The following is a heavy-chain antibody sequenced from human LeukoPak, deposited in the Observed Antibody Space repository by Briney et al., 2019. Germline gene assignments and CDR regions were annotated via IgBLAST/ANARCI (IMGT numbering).Heavy chain of an antibody. CDR3: ARDVVVVPAAPYYYGMDV. Sequence: SETLSLTCTVSGGSISSYYWSWVRQPAGKGLEWIGRIYTSGSTNYNPSLKSRVTMSVDTSKNQFSLKLSSVTAADTAVYYCARDVVVVPAAPYYYGMDVWGQGTTVTVSS. V-gene: IGHV4-4*07. CDR1: GGSISSYY. CDR2: IYTSGST. J-gene: IGHJ6*02. D-gene: IGHD2-2*01.